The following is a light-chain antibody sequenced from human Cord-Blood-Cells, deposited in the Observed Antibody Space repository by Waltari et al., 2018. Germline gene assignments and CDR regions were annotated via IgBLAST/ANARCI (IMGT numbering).Light chain of an antibody. CDR3: QQYGSSWT. Sequence: DIVFTQSPGILSLSTGERATLSCRASQRFCSSYLAWYQQKPGQAPRLLIYGASSRATGIPDRFSGSGSGTDFTLTISRLEPEDFAVYYCQQYGSSWTFGQGTKVEIK. CDR2: GAS. V-gene: IGKV3-20*01. J-gene: IGKJ1*01. CDR1: QRFCSSY.